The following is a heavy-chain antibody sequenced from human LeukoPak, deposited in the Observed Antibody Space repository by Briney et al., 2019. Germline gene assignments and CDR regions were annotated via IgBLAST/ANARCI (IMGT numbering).Heavy chain of an antibody. J-gene: IGHJ4*02. CDR2: ISYGSSYM. CDR3: ARDWTAGDY. Sequence: KSGGSLRLSCAASGFSFSIYSMNWVRQAPGKGLEWVSSISYGSSYMYYADSVRGRFTISRDNAKNSLYLQMNSLRVEDTAIYYCARDWTAGDYWGQGTLVSVSA. CDR1: GFSFSIYS. D-gene: IGHD3/OR15-3a*01. V-gene: IGHV3-21*01.